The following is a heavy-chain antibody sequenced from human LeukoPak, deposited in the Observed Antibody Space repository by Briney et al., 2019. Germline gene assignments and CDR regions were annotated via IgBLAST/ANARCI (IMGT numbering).Heavy chain of an antibody. Sequence: PGGSLRLSCAASGFTFSSYSMNWVRQAPGKGLEWVSSISSSSSYIYYADSVKGRFTISRDNAKNSLYLQMNSLRAEDTAVYYCARAWGYYDSSGYYLAHLTDAFDIWGQGTMVTVSS. CDR2: ISSSSSYI. V-gene: IGHV3-21*01. CDR1: GFTFSSYS. J-gene: IGHJ3*02. CDR3: ARAWGYYDSSGYYLAHLTDAFDI. D-gene: IGHD3-22*01.